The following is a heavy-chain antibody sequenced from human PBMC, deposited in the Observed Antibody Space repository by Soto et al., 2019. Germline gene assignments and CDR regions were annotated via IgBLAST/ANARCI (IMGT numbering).Heavy chain of an antibody. CDR3: VRDPENDHGLLFDY. V-gene: IGHV3-23*01. CDR1: GFTFSAYA. Sequence: GGSLRLSCAASGFTFSAYAMGWVRQAPGREMEWVAVVSSSGTRAWYGDSVRGRFTISRDNSKNTLYLQMNSLRDEDTAVFYCVRDPENDHGLLFDYWGLGTLVTVSS. D-gene: IGHD2-21*01. CDR2: VSSSGTRA. J-gene: IGHJ4*02.